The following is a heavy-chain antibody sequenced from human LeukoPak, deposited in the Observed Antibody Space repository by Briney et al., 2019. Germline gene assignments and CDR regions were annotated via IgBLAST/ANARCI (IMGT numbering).Heavy chain of an antibody. CDR3: AKDLVSGNSGAVVVTRFDY. CDR1: GFTFSSYA. CDR2: ISGSGGST. Sequence: PGGSLRLSCAASGFTFSSYAMSWVRQAPGKGLEWVSAISGSGGSTYYADSVKGRFTISRDNSKNTLYLQMNSLRAEDTAVYYCAKDLVSGNSGAVVVTRFDYWGQGTLVTVSS. J-gene: IGHJ4*02. D-gene: IGHD2-21*02. V-gene: IGHV3-23*01.